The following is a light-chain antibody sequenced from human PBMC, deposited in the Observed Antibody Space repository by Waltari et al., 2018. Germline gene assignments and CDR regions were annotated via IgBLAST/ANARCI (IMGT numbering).Light chain of an antibody. CDR2: EAS. V-gene: IGKV1D-12*01. CDR3: QQASSFPPE. J-gene: IGKJ4*02. Sequence: DIQMTQSPSSVSASVGDRVIITCRASQGIRSYLAWYQQKPGKAPKLLIYEASTLQSGVSSRFSGSGSGTDFTHIISDLQPEDFATYYCQQASSFPPEFGGGTRVEIK. CDR1: QGIRSY.